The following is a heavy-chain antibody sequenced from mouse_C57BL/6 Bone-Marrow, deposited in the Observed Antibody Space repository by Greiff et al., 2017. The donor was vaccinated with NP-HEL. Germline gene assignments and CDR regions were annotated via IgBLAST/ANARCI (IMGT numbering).Heavy chain of an antibody. CDR1: GYAFSSSW. CDR3: ARDEDHYYGSSYWYFDV. Sequence: VQLQQSGPELVKPGASVKISCKASGYAFSSSWMNWVKQRPGKGLEWIGRIYPGDGDTNYNGKFKGKATLTADKSSSTAYMQLSSLTSEDSAVYFCARDEDHYYGSSYWYFDVWGTGTTVTVSS. V-gene: IGHV1-82*01. CDR2: IYPGDGDT. J-gene: IGHJ1*03. D-gene: IGHD1-1*01.